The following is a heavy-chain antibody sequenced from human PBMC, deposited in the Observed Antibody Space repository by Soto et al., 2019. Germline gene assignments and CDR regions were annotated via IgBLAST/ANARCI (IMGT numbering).Heavy chain of an antibody. Sequence: EVQLVESGGGLVQPGGSLRLSCVDSGFTFSSYWMSWVRQARVKGLEWAGNIKQDGSEENYVDSVKGRFTISRDNAKNSMYLQMNSLRAEDTAVYYCARIAASGRGWDVWGQGTTVVVSS. CDR2: IKQDGSEE. CDR1: GFTFSSYW. D-gene: IGHD6-13*01. V-gene: IGHV3-7*01. J-gene: IGHJ6*02. CDR3: ARIAASGRGWDV.